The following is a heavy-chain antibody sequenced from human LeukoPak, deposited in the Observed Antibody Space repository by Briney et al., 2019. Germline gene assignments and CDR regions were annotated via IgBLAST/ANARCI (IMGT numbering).Heavy chain of an antibody. D-gene: IGHD4-17*01. J-gene: IGHJ4*02. CDR2: ISSGGSTV. V-gene: IGHV3-48*03. Sequence: PGGSLRLSCAASGFTFSSYEINWVRQAPGKGLEWVSYISSGGSTVYYADSVKGRFTISRDNAKNSLYLQMSSLRAEDMAVYYCARAFYGDLDYWGQGTLVTVSS. CDR1: GFTFSSYE. CDR3: ARAFYGDLDY.